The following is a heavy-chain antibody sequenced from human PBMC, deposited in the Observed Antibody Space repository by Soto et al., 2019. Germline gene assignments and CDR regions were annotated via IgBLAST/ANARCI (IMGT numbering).Heavy chain of an antibody. D-gene: IGHD3-10*01. Sequence: ASVKVSCKASGYIFTSYYIHWVRQAPGQGLEWMGWINPFDGSRMFAQSFQGRVTMTRDTSTSTVYMEVSSLRSEDTAVFYCSRVDPGETSPFDHWGQGTLVTVS. CDR3: SRVDPGETSPFDH. CDR1: GYIFTSYY. CDR2: INPFDGSR. J-gene: IGHJ4*02. V-gene: IGHV1-46*03.